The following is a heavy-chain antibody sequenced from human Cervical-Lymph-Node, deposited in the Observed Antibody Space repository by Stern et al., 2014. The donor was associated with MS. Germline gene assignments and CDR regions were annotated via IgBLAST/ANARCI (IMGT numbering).Heavy chain of an antibody. CDR3: ARDFNWGNSGSYDV. CDR1: GIDVTDYY. V-gene: IGHV3-11*01. Sequence: VQLVESGGGVVKPGGSLRLSCAGSGIDVTDYYMAWVRQAPGQGLEWISYISYSGKNKNYADSVKGRFTISRDNANNSVYLQMDSLRSEDTAFYYCARDFNWGNSGSYDVWGQGTLVTVSS. D-gene: IGHD6-19*01. J-gene: IGHJ4*02. CDR2: ISYSGKNK.